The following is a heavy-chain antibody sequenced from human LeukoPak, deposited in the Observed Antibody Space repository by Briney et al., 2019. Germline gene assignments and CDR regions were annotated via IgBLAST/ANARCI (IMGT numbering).Heavy chain of an antibody. D-gene: IGHD3-16*01. V-gene: IGHV3-7*03. J-gene: IGHJ6*02. CDR2: INHNGNVN. CDR3: ARGGGLDV. CDR1: TFTFSNYW. Sequence: GGSLRLSCAASTFTFSNYWMSWARQGPGKGLEWVASINHNGNVNYYVDSVKGRFTISRDNTKNSLYLQMSNLRAEDTAVYFCARGGGLDVWGQGATVTVSS.